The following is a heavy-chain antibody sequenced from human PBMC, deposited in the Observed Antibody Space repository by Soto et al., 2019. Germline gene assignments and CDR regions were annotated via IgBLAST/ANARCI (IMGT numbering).Heavy chain of an antibody. J-gene: IGHJ4*02. CDR3: AKDKMEKWLVGGSFNY. D-gene: IGHD6-19*01. Sequence: GGSLRLSCSASGFTFNRYAMSWVRQAPGKGLEWVSAIIDDGGRAYYADSVKGRFTISRDNSKNTLSLQMNSLRAEDTAVYYCAKDKMEKWLVGGSFNYWGQGTQVTVSS. CDR2: IIDDGGRA. CDR1: GFTFNRYA. V-gene: IGHV3-23*01.